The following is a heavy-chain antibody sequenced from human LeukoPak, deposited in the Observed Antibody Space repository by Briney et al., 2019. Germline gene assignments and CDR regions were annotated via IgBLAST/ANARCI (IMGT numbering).Heavy chain of an antibody. CDR3: AEDFLSSGSCYSTLDY. CDR2: ISSNGGRT. V-gene: IGHV3-23*01. D-gene: IGHD2-15*01. Sequence: PGGSLRLSRAASGFAFSNFALSWARQAPGKGLEWVSSISSNGGRTCYADSVKGRFTISRDNAQNTLSLQMDSLRVGDTAVYHCAEDFLSSGSCYSTLDYWGQG. J-gene: IGHJ4*02. CDR1: GFAFSNFA.